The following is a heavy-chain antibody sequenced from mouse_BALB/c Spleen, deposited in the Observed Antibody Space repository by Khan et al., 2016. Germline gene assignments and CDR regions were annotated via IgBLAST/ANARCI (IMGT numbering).Heavy chain of an antibody. V-gene: IGHV9-3-1*01. CDR2: TNPYTGEP. D-gene: IGHD1-2*01. CDR3: AKSYYYGYYYAMDY. J-gene: IGHJ4*01. CDR1: GYTFTNYG. Sequence: VQLQESGPELKKPGETVKISCKASGYTFTNYGMNWVKQTPETGLKWMGWTNPYTGEPTYADDFKGRFAFSLETSATTAYLQINNLKNEDTATYISAKSYYYGYYYAMDYCGQGTSVTVSS.